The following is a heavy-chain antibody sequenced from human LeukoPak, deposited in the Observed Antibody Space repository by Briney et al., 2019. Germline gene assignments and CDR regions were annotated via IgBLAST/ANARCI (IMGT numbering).Heavy chain of an antibody. Sequence: GGSLRLSCTVSGFTLRNNFMSWVRQAPGERLEWVSGIIDSGDDTDYADYVKGRFTISRDNSKNTLFLQMNILRVEDTAVYYCVHVGGGGGWYWSPWGQGTLVTVSS. CDR3: VHVGGGGGWYWSP. CDR1: GFTLRNNF. V-gene: IGHV3-23*01. D-gene: IGHD6-19*01. J-gene: IGHJ5*02. CDR2: IIDSGDDT.